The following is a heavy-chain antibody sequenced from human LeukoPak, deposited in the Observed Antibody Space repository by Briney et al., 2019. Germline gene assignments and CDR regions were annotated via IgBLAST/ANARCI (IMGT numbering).Heavy chain of an antibody. CDR1: GFTGSTSA. J-gene: IGHJ4*02. CDR3: AREKCDPTSCHVGY. V-gene: IGHV3-30*01. CDR2: ISADGDYI. Sequence: GKSLRLSCAASGFTGSTSAMHWLRQAPGKGLEWVAVISADGDYINYADSVNGRFAITRDTSKTTLFLQMNSLSVEDTAVYYCAREKCDPTSCHVGYWGQGALVTVSS. D-gene: IGHD2-2*01.